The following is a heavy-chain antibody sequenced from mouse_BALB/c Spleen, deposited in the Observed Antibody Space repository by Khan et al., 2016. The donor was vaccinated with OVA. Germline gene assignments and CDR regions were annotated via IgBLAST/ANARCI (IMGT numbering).Heavy chain of an antibody. CDR3: ARHEDYGNWLDY. V-gene: IGHV1-62-2*01. CDR1: GYTFTEYI. CDR2: FYPGGTTI. Sequence: QVRLQQSGAELVKPGASVKLSCKASGYTFTEYIIHWLKQRSGQGLEWIGWFYPGGTTIKYNEKFKDKATLTADKSSSTVYMELSRLTSEDSAVDFCARHEDYGNWLDYWGQGTTLTVSS. D-gene: IGHD2-1*01. J-gene: IGHJ2*01.